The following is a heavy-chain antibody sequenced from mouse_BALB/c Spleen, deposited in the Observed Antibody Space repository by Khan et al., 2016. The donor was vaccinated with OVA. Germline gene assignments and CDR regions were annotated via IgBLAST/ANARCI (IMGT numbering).Heavy chain of an antibody. V-gene: IGHV1-7*01. Sequence: QVQLQQSGAEQAKPGASVKMSCKTSGYTFSSYWMHWVKQRPGQGLEWIGYINPTSGYTDYNEKFNDKATLSADKSSSTAYMQLTSLTSEDSAVYYCARDRIDYWGQGTTLTVSS. CDR1: GYTFSSYW. CDR3: ARDRIDY. J-gene: IGHJ2*01. CDR2: INPTSGYT.